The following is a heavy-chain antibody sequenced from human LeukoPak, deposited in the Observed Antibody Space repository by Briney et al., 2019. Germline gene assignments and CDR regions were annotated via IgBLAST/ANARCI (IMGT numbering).Heavy chain of an antibody. V-gene: IGHV3-13*01. D-gene: IGHD3-10*01. J-gene: IGHJ3*02. CDR2: IGTAGDT. CDR3: ATVKPGSGAFDI. Sequence: RPGGSLRLSCAASGFTFSSYDMHWVRQATGKGLEWVSAIGTAGDTYYPGSVKGRFTISRENAKNSLYLQMNSLRAGDTAVYYCATVKPGSGAFDIWGQGTMVTVSS. CDR1: GFTFSSYD.